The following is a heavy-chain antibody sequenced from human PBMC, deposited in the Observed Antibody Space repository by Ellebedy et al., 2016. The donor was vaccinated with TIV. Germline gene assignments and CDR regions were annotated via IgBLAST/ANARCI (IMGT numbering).Heavy chain of an antibody. V-gene: IGHV3-23*01. D-gene: IGHD5-24*01. Sequence: GESLKISCAASGFTFSSYAMAWVRQSPGQGLGWVSAIFGGGGTTYYADSVKGRFTISRDNSKNTLYLQMNSLRAEETGIYYFVKDQSAGDGRWVFDLWGQGTVVTVSS. CDR3: VKDQSAGDGRWVFDL. CDR2: IFGGGGTT. CDR1: GFTFSSYA. J-gene: IGHJ3*01.